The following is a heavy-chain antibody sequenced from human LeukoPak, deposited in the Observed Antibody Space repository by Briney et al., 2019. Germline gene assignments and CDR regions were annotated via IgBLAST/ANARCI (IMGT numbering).Heavy chain of an antibody. CDR3: ARAFMLYNLDY. Sequence: GGSLRLSCAASGFTFSSYAMHWVRQAPGKGLEWVAVISYDGSNKYYADSVKGRFTISRDNSKNTLYLQMNSLRAEDTAVYYCARAFMLYNLDYWGQGTLVTVSS. D-gene: IGHD2-8*01. CDR2: ISYDGSNK. CDR1: GFTFSSYA. V-gene: IGHV3-30-3*01. J-gene: IGHJ4*02.